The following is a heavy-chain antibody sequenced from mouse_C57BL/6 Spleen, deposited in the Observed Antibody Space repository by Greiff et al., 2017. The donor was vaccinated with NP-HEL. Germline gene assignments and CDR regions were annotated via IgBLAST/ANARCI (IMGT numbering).Heavy chain of an antibody. D-gene: IGHD4-1*01. Sequence: QVQLQQSGAELVKPGASVKLSCKASGYTFTSYWMQWVKQRPGQGLEWIGEIDPSDSYTNYNQKFKGKATLTVDTSSSTAYMQLSSLTSEDSAVYYCARRLAGTYAMDYWGQGTSVTVSS. CDR2: IDPSDSYT. J-gene: IGHJ4*01. CDR3: ARRLAGTYAMDY. V-gene: IGHV1-50*01. CDR1: GYTFTSYW.